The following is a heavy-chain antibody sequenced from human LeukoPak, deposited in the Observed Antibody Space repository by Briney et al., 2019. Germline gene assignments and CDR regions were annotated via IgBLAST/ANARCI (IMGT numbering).Heavy chain of an antibody. CDR1: GFSFADAT. J-gene: IGHJ6*03. Sequence: GGSLRLSCAASGFSFADATMHWVRQVPGRGLEWVSGINWNSGTMGYADSVKGRFTVSRDNAKNSLYLQMNSLKTEDTALYYCAKDPYMDVWGKGTTVTVSS. CDR3: AKDPYMDV. CDR2: INWNSGTM. V-gene: IGHV3-9*01.